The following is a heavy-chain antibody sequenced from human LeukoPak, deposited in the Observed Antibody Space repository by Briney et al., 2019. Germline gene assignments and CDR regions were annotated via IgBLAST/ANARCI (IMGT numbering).Heavy chain of an antibody. D-gene: IGHD3-16*02. CDR3: ARAFYDYVWGSYRSYYYYMDV. J-gene: IGHJ6*03. V-gene: IGHV4-4*02. Sequence: EASGTLSLTCAVSGGSISSSNWWSWVRQPPGKGLEWIGEINHSGSTNYNPSLKSRVTISVDTSKNQFSLKLSSVTAADTAVYYCARAFYDYVWGSYRSYYYYMDVWGKGTTVTVSS. CDR2: INHSGST. CDR1: GGSISSSNW.